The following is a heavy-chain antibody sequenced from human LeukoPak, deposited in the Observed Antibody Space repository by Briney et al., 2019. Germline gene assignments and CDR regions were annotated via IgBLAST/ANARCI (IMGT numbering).Heavy chain of an antibody. V-gene: IGHV4-38-2*02. CDR3: AKLKGVIAAAGTI. J-gene: IGHJ4*02. CDR1: GYSISSGYY. D-gene: IGHD6-13*01. Sequence: SETLSLTCTVSGYSISSGYYWGWTRQPPGKGLEWIGSIYHSGSTYYNPSLKSRVTISVDTSKNQFSLKLSSVTAADTAVYYCAKLKGVIAAAGTIGGQGTLVTVSS. CDR2: IYHSGST.